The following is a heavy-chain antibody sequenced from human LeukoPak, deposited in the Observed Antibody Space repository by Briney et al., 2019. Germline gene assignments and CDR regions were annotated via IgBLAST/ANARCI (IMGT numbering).Heavy chain of an antibody. Sequence: GRSLRLSCAASGFTFSSYGMHWVRQAPGKGLKWVAVIWYDGSNKYYADSVKGRFTISRDNSKNTLYLQMNSLRAEDTAVYYCARQLNDGPIDYWGQGTLVTVSS. CDR1: GFTFSSYG. CDR3: ARQLNDGPIDY. V-gene: IGHV3-33*01. CDR2: IWYDGSNK. D-gene: IGHD1-1*01. J-gene: IGHJ4*02.